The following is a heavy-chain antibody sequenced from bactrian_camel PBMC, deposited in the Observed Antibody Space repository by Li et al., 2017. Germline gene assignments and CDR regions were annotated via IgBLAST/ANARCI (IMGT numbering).Heavy chain of an antibody. Sequence: VQLVESGGGSVQAGGSLRLSCAASGYAYNSKDCMGLFRQTPGQKREGVARIATGSGNTYYADSVKGRFTISQDNAKNTVYLQMNSLKPEDTAMYYCAARGPYCYTKLSVRDFTYWGQGTQVTVS. J-gene: IGHJ6*01. D-gene: IGHD2*01. CDR2: IATGSGNT. CDR3: AARGPYCYTKLSVRDFTY. CDR1: GYAYNSKDC. V-gene: IGHV3S40*01.